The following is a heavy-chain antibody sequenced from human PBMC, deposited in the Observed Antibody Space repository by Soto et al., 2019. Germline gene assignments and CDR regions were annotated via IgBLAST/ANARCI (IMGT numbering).Heavy chain of an antibody. CDR2: IIPYFGTS. J-gene: IGHJ6*02. D-gene: IGHD1-26*01. CDR1: GGTFRSYP. CDR3: ARVGHITNYGMAV. V-gene: IGHV1-69*01. Sequence: QVQLVQSGAEVKKPGSSVKVSCEASGGTFRSYPINWVRQAPGQGHEWMGGIIPYFGTSNYAQKFQGRVTITAADTTSTAYMELRSLRSEDTSVYYCARVGHITNYGMAVWGQGTTVTVSS.